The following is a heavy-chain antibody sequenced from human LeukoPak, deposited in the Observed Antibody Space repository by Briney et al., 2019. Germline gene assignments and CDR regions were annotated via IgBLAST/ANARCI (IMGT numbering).Heavy chain of an antibody. Sequence: PGGSLRLSCAASGFTFNTYGMSWVRQAPGQGLEWVSGISSTGASTFYADSVKGRFTISRDNSKNTLYLQMNSLRAEDTAVYYCAKRYSSGWYHFDCWGQGTLVTVSS. V-gene: IGHV3-23*01. CDR2: ISSTGAST. CDR3: AKRYSSGWYHFDC. D-gene: IGHD6-19*01. J-gene: IGHJ4*02. CDR1: GFTFNTYG.